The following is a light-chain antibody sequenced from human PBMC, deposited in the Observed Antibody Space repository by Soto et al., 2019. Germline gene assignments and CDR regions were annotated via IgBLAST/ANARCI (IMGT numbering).Light chain of an antibody. J-gene: IGLJ3*02. CDR2: EDT. Sequence: QSALTQPASVSGSPGQSITISCTGSSSDVGSYNFVSWYQQHPGKSPKLIIYEDTKRPSGVYSRFSGAKSGDTASLTISGLQAEDEADYYCCSYAGSSTWVFGGGTKVTVL. CDR3: CSYAGSSTWV. V-gene: IGLV2-23*01. CDR1: SSDVGSYNF.